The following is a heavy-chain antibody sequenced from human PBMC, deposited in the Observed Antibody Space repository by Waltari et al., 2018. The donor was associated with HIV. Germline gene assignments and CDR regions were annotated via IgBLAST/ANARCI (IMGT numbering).Heavy chain of an antibody. V-gene: IGHV4-38-2*02. CDR1: GYSISSGYY. CDR3: ARDGYNLDY. Sequence: QVQLQESGPGLVKPSETLSLTCTVSGYSISSGYYWGWIRQPPGKGLEWIGSIYHSGSTYYNPSLKSRVTISVDTSKNQFSLKLSSVTAADTAVYYCARDGYNLDYWGQGTLVTVSS. D-gene: IGHD5-12*01. J-gene: IGHJ4*02. CDR2: IYHSGST.